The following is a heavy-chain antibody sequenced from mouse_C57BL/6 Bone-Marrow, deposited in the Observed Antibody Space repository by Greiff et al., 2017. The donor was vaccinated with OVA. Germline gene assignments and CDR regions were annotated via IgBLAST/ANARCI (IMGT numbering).Heavy chain of an antibody. J-gene: IGHJ4*01. D-gene: IGHD1-1*01. CDR2: IYPGDGDT. CDR3: AGSSYVEGMDY. V-gene: IGHV1-82*01. CDR1: GYAFSSSW. Sequence: VQLQESGPELVKPGASVKISCKASGYAFSSSWMNWVKQRPGKGLEWIGRIYPGDGDTNYNGKFKGKATLTADKSSSTAYMQLSSLTSEDSAVYFCAGSSYVEGMDYWGQGTSVTVSS.